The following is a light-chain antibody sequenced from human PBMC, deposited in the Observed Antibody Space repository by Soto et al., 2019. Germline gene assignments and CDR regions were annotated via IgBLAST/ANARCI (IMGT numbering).Light chain of an antibody. V-gene: IGLV2-14*01. Sequence: QSVLTQPASVSGSPGQSITISCTGTSNDIGGYNYVSWYQQHPGKAPKLIISEVTDRPSGVSNRFSGSKSGNTASLTVSGLQAEDEADYYCCSYTSSRTHVLFGGGTKLTVL. CDR1: SNDIGGYNY. CDR3: CSYTSSRTHVL. CDR2: EVT. J-gene: IGLJ2*01.